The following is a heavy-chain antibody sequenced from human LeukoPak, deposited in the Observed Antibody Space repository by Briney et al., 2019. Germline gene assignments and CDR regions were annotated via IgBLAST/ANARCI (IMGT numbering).Heavy chain of an antibody. CDR3: ASHYYDSSGYLPINDY. CDR2: INPNSGGT. V-gene: IGHV1-2*02. D-gene: IGHD3-22*01. J-gene: IGHJ4*02. CDR1: GYTFTGYY. Sequence: ASVKVSCKASGYTFTGYYMHWVRQAPGQGLEWMGWINPNSGGTNYAQKFQGRVTMTRDTSISTAYMELSGLRSDDTAVYYCASHYYDSSGYLPINDYWGQGTLVTVSS.